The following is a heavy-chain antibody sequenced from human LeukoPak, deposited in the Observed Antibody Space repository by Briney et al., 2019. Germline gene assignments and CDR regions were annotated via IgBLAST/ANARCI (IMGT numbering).Heavy chain of an antibody. V-gene: IGHV4-39*01. CDR3: ARRLAGGDAFDI. CDR2: IYYSGST. D-gene: IGHD6-19*01. CDR1: GGSISNSNYY. J-gene: IGHJ3*02. Sequence: SETLSLTCTVSGGSISNSNYYWGWIRQPPGKGLEWIGSIYYSGSTYYNPSLKSRVTISVDTSKNQFSLKLGSVTAADTAVYYCARRLAGGDAFDIWGQGTMVTVSS.